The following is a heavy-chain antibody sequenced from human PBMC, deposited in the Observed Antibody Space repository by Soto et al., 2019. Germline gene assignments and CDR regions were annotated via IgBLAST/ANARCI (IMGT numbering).Heavy chain of an antibody. CDR3: ARHEDSSSWHSFDY. J-gene: IGHJ4*02. CDR2: IYYSGST. D-gene: IGHD6-6*01. Sequence: QLQLQESGPGLVKPSETLSLTCTVSGGSISSSSYYWGWIRQPPGKGLEWIGSIYYSGSTYYNPSLKSRVTISVDTSRNQFTLKLSSVTAADTAVYYGARHEDSSSWHSFDYWGQGTLVTVSS. V-gene: IGHV4-39*01. CDR1: GGSISSSSYY.